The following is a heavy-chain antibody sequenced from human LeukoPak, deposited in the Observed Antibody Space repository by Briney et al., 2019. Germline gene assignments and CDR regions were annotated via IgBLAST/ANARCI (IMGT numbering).Heavy chain of an antibody. CDR2: ISISGDSA. J-gene: IGHJ5*02. Sequence: GGSLRLSCAASGFTFSTYAMSWVRRAPGKGLEWVSTISISGDSAYYADSVKGRFTISRDNSKNTLYLQMNSLRAEDTAVYSCAKSPLTQFVRSWFDPWGQGTLVTVSS. D-gene: IGHD6-6*01. CDR3: AKSPLTQFVRSWFDP. CDR1: GFTFSTYA. V-gene: IGHV3-23*01.